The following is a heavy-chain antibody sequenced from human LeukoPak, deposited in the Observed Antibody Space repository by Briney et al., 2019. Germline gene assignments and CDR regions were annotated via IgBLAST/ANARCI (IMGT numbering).Heavy chain of an antibody. Sequence: TGGSLRLSCVVSRFTFSSYWMSWVRQAPGKGLEWVANIKQGGSDKYYVDSVKGRFTISRDNAKNSLYLQMNSLRAEDTAVYYCARDYYGSGRTHGMDVWGQGTTVTVSS. D-gene: IGHD3-10*01. CDR3: ARDYYGSGRTHGMDV. CDR2: IKQGGSDK. CDR1: RFTFSSYW. V-gene: IGHV3-7*01. J-gene: IGHJ6*02.